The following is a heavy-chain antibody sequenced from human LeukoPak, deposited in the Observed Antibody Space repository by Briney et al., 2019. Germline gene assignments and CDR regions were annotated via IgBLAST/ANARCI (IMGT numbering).Heavy chain of an antibody. Sequence: PSGGSLRLSCAASGFTFSSYSMNWVRQAPGKGLEWISYIISTGSTTYYADSVKGRFTISRDNANNSLSLQMSSLRAEDTAVYYCATGFWGYCSRNSCPLDNWGQGTLVTVAS. CDR1: GFTFSSYS. V-gene: IGHV3-48*01. CDR3: ATGFWGYCSRNSCPLDN. D-gene: IGHD2-2*01. CDR2: IISTGSTT. J-gene: IGHJ4*02.